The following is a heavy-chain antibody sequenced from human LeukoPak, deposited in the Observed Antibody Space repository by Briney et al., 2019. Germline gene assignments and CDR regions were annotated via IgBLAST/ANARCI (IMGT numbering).Heavy chain of an antibody. D-gene: IGHD3-10*01. V-gene: IGHV1-46*01. Sequence: GASVKVSCKASGYIFTSYYMYWVRQAPGQGLEWMGIINPSGGSIRYAQKFQGRVTMTRDTSTSTVYMELSSLRSEDTALYYCARDINLWFGELLSSSYMDVWGEGTTVTVSS. J-gene: IGHJ6*03. CDR2: INPSGGSI. CDR3: ARDINLWFGELLSSSYMDV. CDR1: GYIFTSYY.